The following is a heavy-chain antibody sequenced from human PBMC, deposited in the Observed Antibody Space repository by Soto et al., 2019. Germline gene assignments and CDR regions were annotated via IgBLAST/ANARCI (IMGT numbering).Heavy chain of an antibody. V-gene: IGHV3-13*05. CDR3: ARGPPRVRERTYYYRRDV. CDR1: GFTIRNYD. Sequence: EVQLVESGGGLAQPGGSLRLSCAASGFTIRNYDMHWVRQPPGKGLEWVSGIGDIDDPYYADSVKGRFTISREIAKNSLYLQMDGLRAGDSAVYYCARGPPRVRERTYYYRRDVWGQGTTVTVSS. D-gene: IGHD3-10*01. CDR2: IGDIDDP. J-gene: IGHJ6*02.